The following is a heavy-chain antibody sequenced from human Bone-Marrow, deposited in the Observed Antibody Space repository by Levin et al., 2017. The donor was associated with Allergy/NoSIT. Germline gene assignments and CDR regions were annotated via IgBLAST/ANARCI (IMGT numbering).Heavy chain of an antibody. CDR2: IWSDGSNQ. CDR1: GFTFRTYG. V-gene: IGHV3-33*01. D-gene: IGHD3-22*01. CDR3: VRDYGSSGDYLDALDI. Sequence: HTGGSLRLSCAASGFTFRTYGMHWVRQAPDKGLEWVAVIWSDGSNQFYADSVKGRFTISRDNSKNMLYLQMNSLGDEDTAVYYCVRDYGSSGDYLDALDIWGQGTMVTVSS. J-gene: IGHJ3*02.